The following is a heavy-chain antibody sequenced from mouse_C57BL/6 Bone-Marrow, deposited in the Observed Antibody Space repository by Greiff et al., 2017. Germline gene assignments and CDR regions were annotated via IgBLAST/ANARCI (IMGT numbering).Heavy chain of an antibody. CDR3: AKDYYGSSYWDFDV. V-gene: IGHV2-5*01. D-gene: IGHD1-1*01. CDR2: IWRGGST. J-gene: IGHJ1*03. Sequence: QVQLQQSGPGLVQPSQSLSITCTVSGFSLTSYGVHWVRQSPGKGLEWLGVIWRGGSTDYNAAFMSRLGITKDNSKSQVFFKMNSLQADDTAIYYWAKDYYGSSYWDFDVWGTGTTVTVSS. CDR1: GFSLTSYG.